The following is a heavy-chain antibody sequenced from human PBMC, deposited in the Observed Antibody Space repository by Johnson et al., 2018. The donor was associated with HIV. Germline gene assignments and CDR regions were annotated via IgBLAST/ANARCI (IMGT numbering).Heavy chain of an antibody. CDR2: ISSNGGST. J-gene: IGHJ3*02. CDR1: GFTFSSYA. V-gene: IGHV3-64*01. D-gene: IGHD2-2*01. CDR3: ARDLEDIVVVPAAIGAFDI. Sequence: VQLVESGGGVVQPGRSLRLSCAASGFTFSSYAMHWVRQAPGQGLEYVSAISSNGGSTYYANSVKGRFTISRDNSKNTLYLQMNSLRAEDTAVYYCARDLEDIVVVPAAIGAFDIWGQGTMVTVSS.